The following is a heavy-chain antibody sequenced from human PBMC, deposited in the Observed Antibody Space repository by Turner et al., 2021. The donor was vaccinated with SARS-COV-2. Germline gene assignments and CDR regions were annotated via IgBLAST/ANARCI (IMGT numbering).Heavy chain of an antibody. V-gene: IGHV3-33*01. Sequence: QVQLVESGGGVVQPGRSLRLSCEASGLTFSHHGMHWARQAPGKGLEWVTIIWNDGSNIYYTDSVRGRFTISRDNSKNTLYLQMNSLRAEDTAVYYCARGCGGSSGCFLIDYWGQGTLVTVSS. D-gene: IGHD6-19*01. CDR3: ARGCGGSSGCFLIDY. CDR1: GLTFSHHG. J-gene: IGHJ4*02. CDR2: IWNDGSNI.